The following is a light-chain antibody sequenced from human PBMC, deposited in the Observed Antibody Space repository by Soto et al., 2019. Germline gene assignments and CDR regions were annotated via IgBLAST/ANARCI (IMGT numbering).Light chain of an antibody. CDR2: GAS. Sequence: VLTQSPGTLSLSPGERATLSCRASQSVSSSYLAWYQQKPGQAPRLLIYGASSRATGIPDRFSGSGSGTDFTLTISRLEPEDFAVYYCQQYGSSPPLTFGQGTKVDIK. CDR3: QQYGSSPPLT. J-gene: IGKJ1*01. CDR1: QSVSSSY. V-gene: IGKV3-20*01.